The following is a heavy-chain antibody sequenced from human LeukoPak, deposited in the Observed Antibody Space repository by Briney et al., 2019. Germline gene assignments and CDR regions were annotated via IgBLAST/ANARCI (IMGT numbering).Heavy chain of an antibody. D-gene: IGHD3-22*01. V-gene: IGHV4-30-4*01. Sequence: SETLSLTCTVSGGSISSGDYYWSWIRQPPGKGLEWIGYTYYSGSTYYNPSLKSRATISVDTSKNQFSLKLSSVTAADTAVYYCARGWDIRSYYDSSGYYYRYYYYGMDVWGQGTTVTVSS. CDR2: TYYSGST. CDR1: GGSISSGDYY. CDR3: ARGWDIRSYYDSSGYYYRYYYYGMDV. J-gene: IGHJ6*02.